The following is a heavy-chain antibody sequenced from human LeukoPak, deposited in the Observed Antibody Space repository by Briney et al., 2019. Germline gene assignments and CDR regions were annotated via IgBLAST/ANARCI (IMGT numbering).Heavy chain of an antibody. CDR1: GYSISSGHY. J-gene: IGHJ5*02. Sequence: SETLSLTCTVSGYSISSGHYWGWIRQPPWKGLEWIGSMYHSGSTYYNPPLKSRVTISEDTSKNQFSLKLRSVTAADTAVYYCARGPRFGELLWHWFDPWGQGTLVTVSS. CDR2: MYHSGST. CDR3: ARGPRFGELLWHWFDP. V-gene: IGHV4-38-2*02. D-gene: IGHD3-10*01.